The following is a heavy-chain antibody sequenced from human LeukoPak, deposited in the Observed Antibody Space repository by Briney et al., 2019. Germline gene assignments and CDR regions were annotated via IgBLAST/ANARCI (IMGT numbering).Heavy chain of an antibody. V-gene: IGHV4-34*01. CDR1: GGSFSGYY. J-gene: IGHJ4*02. CDR2: INHSGST. Sequence: SETLSLTCAVYGGSFSGYYWSWIRQPPGKGLEWIGEINHSGSTNYNPSLKSRVTISVDTPKNQFSLKLSSVTAADTAVYYCARLPDYYSRHGAPGWGQGTLVTVSS. D-gene: IGHD3-10*01. CDR3: ARLPDYYSRHGAPG.